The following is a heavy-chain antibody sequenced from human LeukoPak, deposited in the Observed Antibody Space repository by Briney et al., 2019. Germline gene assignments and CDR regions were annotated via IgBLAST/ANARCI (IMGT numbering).Heavy chain of an antibody. Sequence: PGGSLRLSCATSGFNFNNYGMHWVREPPGKGLEWVALIQPDGIDTYYADSVKGRFTVFRDNSKSTLYLQLNSLRAEDTALYYCAKDPPSGYASGTYYFDNWGQGTLVIVSS. CDR2: IQPDGIDT. J-gene: IGHJ4*02. CDR1: GFNFNNYG. CDR3: AKDPPSGYASGTYYFDN. D-gene: IGHD6-19*01. V-gene: IGHV3-30*02.